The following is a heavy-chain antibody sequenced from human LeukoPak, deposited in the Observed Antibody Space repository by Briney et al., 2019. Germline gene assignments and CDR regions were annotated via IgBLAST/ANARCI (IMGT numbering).Heavy chain of an antibody. CDR3: ARQSRDGSKTRGYYFDS. CDR1: GYIFTNYW. V-gene: IGHV5-51*01. CDR2: IYPADSDT. Sequence: GESLKISCQVSGYIFTNYWIGWVRQMPEKGLESMGNIYPADSDTTYSPSFEGQVTISADKSIDTVYLQWSSLKASDTATYYCARQSRDGSKTRGYYFDSWGQGTLVTVSS. D-gene: IGHD3-10*01. J-gene: IGHJ4*02.